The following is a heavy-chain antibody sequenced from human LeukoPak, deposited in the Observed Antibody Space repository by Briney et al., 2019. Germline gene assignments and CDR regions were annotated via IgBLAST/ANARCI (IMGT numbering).Heavy chain of an antibody. CDR2: IYYSGST. D-gene: IGHD2-15*01. CDR1: GGSLSGHY. J-gene: IGHJ5*02. Sequence: SETLSLTCAMYGGSLSGHYWSWIRQPPGKGLEWIGYIYYSGSTNYNPSLKSRVTISVDTSKNQFSLKLSSVTAADTAVYYCARGGRDCSGGSCYFNNWFDPWGQGTLVTVSS. V-gene: IGHV4-59*11. CDR3: ARGGRDCSGGSCYFNNWFDP.